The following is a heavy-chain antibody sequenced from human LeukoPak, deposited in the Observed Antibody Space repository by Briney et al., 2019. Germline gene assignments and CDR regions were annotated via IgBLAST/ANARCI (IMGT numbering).Heavy chain of an antibody. D-gene: IGHD3-16*02. CDR3: ATAPYEYIWGTYRTNWFDP. CDR1: GGSISSGGYY. Sequence: SQTLSLTCTVSGGSISSGGYYWSWIRQHPGKGLEWIGYSYYSGNTCYNPSLKSRVTISMDTSKNQFSLKLNSMTAADTAVYYCATAPYEYIWGTYRTNWFDPWGQGTLVTVSS. J-gene: IGHJ5*02. CDR2: SYYSGNT. V-gene: IGHV4-30-4*08.